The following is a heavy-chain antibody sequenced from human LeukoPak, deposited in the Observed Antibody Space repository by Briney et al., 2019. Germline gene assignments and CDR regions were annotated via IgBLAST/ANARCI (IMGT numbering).Heavy chain of an antibody. J-gene: IGHJ4*02. CDR2: INEDESQK. D-gene: IGHD4-17*01. V-gene: IGHV3-7*01. Sequence: GGSLRLSCEASGFTFSSYWMTWVRQAPGKGLECVANINEDESQKYYVDSVKGRSTISRDNAKNSLFLEMNSLTADDTAVYYCVRPSTVTIYWGQGTPVTVSS. CDR1: GFTFSSYW. CDR3: VRPSTVTIY.